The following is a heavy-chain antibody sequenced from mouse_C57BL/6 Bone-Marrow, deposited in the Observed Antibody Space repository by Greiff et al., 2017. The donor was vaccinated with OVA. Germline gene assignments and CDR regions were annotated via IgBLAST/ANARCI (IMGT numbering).Heavy chain of an antibody. Sequence: VESGGGLVQPGGSLSLSCAASGFTFTDYYMSWVRQPPGKALEWLGFIRNKANGYTTEYSASVKGRFNLPRDNSQSILYLQMNALRAEDSATYYCARYRNYSNYEWYAMDYWGQGTSVTVSS. CDR1: GFTFTDYY. D-gene: IGHD2-5*01. CDR3: ARYRNYSNYEWYAMDY. V-gene: IGHV7-3*01. J-gene: IGHJ4*01. CDR2: IRNKANGYTT.